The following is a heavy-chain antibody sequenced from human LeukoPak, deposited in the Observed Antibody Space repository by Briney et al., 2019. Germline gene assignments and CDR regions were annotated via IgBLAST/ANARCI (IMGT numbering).Heavy chain of an antibody. V-gene: IGHV1-2*06. CDR2: INPNSGVT. CDR3: ARDASNWSAFDS. J-gene: IGHJ5*01. D-gene: IGHD1-20*01. CDR1: GYTFSGYS. Sequence: ASVKVSCKASGYTFSGYSMHWVRQAPGQGLEWMGRINPNSGVTYYAQMFQGRVTMTSDTSITTAYMELSSLTSDDTATYYCARDASNWSAFDSWGQGTLVIVSS.